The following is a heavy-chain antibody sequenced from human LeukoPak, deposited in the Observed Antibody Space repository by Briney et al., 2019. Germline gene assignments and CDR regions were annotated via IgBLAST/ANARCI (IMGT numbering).Heavy chain of an antibody. Sequence: GGSLRLSCAGSGFTFSDYISWIRQSPGRGLEWVAYISGSGDVIYYADSVKGRFTNSRDNAKNLVYLQMDSLRAEDTAVYSCARLPYYFDRWGQGTLVTVSS. J-gene: IGHJ4*02. CDR2: ISGSGDVI. CDR1: GFTFSDY. CDR3: ARLPYYFDR. V-gene: IGHV3-11*01.